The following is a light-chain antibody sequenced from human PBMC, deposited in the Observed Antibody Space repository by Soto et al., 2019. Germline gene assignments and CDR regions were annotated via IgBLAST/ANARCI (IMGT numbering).Light chain of an antibody. CDR3: QQSYSTPPT. V-gene: IGKV1-39*01. CDR1: QSISYY. Sequence: DIQMTQSPSSLSASVGDRVTITCRASQSISYYLNWYQQKPGKAPKLLIYGASSLQSGVPSRFSGSGSGTDFTLTISSLQPEDFARYYCQQSYSTPPTFGGGTKVEI. J-gene: IGKJ4*01. CDR2: GAS.